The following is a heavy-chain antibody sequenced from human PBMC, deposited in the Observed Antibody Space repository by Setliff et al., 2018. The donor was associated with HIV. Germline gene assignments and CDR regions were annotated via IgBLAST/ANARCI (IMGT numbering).Heavy chain of an antibody. V-gene: IGHV4-59*01. CDR2: IYYSGST. J-gene: IGHJ6*03. Sequence: SETLSLTCTVSGGSISSYYWSWIRQPPGKGLEWIGYIYYSGSTNYNPSLKSRVTISVDTSKNQFSLKLSSVIAADTAVYYCARAGGGYSGYDYYYYYYMDVWGRGTTVTVSS. CDR1: GGSISSYY. D-gene: IGHD5-12*01. CDR3: ARAGGGYSGYDYYYYYYMDV.